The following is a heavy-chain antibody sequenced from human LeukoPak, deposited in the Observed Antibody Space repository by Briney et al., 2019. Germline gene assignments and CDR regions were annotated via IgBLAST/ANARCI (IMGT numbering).Heavy chain of an antibody. CDR1: GFTFDDYA. J-gene: IGHJ6*02. Sequence: GGSLRLSCAASGFTFDDYAMHWVRQAPGKGLEWVSGISWNSGSIGYADSVKGRFTISRDNAKNSLYLEMNSLRVEDTGIYYCARDRAVKARIGGMDVWGQGTTVIVSS. CDR3: ARDRAVKARIGGMDV. D-gene: IGHD4-4*01. V-gene: IGHV3-9*01. CDR2: ISWNSGSI.